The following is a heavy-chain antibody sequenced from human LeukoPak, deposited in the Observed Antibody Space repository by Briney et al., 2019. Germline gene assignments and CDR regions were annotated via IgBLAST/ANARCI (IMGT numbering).Heavy chain of an antibody. CDR1: GYTFTGHY. J-gene: IGHJ3*02. CDR3: ARELVGAGGLAGAFDI. D-gene: IGHD1-26*01. CDR2: INPNSGGT. V-gene: IGHV1-2*02. Sequence: ASVKVSCKASGYTFTGHYMHWVRQAPGQGLEWMGWINPNSGGTNYAQKFQGRVTMTRDTSISTAYMELSRLRSDDTAVYYCARELVGAGGLAGAFDIWGQGTMVTVSS.